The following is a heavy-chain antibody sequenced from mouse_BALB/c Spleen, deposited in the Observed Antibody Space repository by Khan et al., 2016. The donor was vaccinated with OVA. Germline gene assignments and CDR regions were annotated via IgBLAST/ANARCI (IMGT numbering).Heavy chain of an antibody. V-gene: IGHV1-4*01. CDR2: INPSNGYT. J-gene: IGHJ3*01. CDR3: EREGAYYWSGGWCSY. Sequence: QVQLKESGAELARPGASVKMSCKASGYTFTTYTMHWVKQRPGQGLEWIGYINPSNGYTNYNQKFKDQFTLTADKPSSTAYMQLSSLTSDYSAVYYCEREGAYYWSGGWCSYWGQGTLVTVSA. D-gene: IGHD2-14*01. CDR1: GYTFTTYT.